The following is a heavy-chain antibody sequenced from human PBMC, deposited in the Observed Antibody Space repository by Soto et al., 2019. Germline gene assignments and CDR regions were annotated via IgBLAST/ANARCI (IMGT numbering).Heavy chain of an antibody. CDR3: ARAPDCSSTSCYRTIYYYYYMDV. V-gene: IGHV1-18*01. D-gene: IGHD2-2*01. J-gene: IGHJ6*03. CDR2: ISAYNGNT. CDR1: GYTFTSYG. Sequence: ASVKVSCKASGYTFTSYGISWVRQAPGQGLEWMGWISAYNGNTNYAQKLQGRVTMTTDTSTSTAYMELRSLRSEDTAVYYCARAPDCSSTSCYRTIYYYYYMDVWGKGTTVTVSS.